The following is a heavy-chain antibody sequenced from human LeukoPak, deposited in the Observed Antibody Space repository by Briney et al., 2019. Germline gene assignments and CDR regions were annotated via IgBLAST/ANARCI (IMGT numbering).Heavy chain of an antibody. Sequence: GGSLSLSCAASGFTFSSYGMHWVRQAPGQRREWVAVMGFDGSKEYYADSVKGRFTISRDNSKNTLYLQMNSLRAEDTAVYYCARDPVTDSGGIAVAGPPKYYFDYWGQGTLVTVSS. CDR3: ARDPVTDSGGIAVAGPPKYYFDY. V-gene: IGHV3-33*01. D-gene: IGHD6-19*01. CDR1: GFTFSSYG. J-gene: IGHJ4*02. CDR2: MGFDGSKE.